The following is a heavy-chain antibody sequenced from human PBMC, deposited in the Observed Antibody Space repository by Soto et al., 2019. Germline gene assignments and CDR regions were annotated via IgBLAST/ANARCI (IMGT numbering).Heavy chain of an antibody. CDR1: EFTFKNYA. CDR2: ITGSDVRT. V-gene: IGHV3-23*01. Sequence: VQLLESGGGLVHPGGSLSLSCAASEFTFKNYAMTWVRQAPGKGLEWVSLITGSDVRTYYADSVKGRFTISRDNSKNMLFLQMDSLRPEDTALYYCAKATYDTTFFTSSLDNWGQGTLVTVSS. J-gene: IGHJ4*02. CDR3: AKATYDTTFFTSSLDN. D-gene: IGHD3-22*01.